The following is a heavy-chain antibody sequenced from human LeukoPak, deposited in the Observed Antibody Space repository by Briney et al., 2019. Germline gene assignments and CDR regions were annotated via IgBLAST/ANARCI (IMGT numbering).Heavy chain of an antibody. D-gene: IGHD3-3*01. CDR2: IYYSGST. J-gene: IGHJ6*02. CDR1: GGSISSGGYY. V-gene: IGHV4-31*03. Sequence: ASETLSLTCTVSGGSISSGGYYWSWIRQHPGKGLEWIGYIYYSGSTYYNPSLKSRVTISVDTSKNQFSLKLSSVTAADTAVYYCARAARHLEWFPYGMDVWGQGTTVTVSS. CDR3: ARAARHLEWFPYGMDV.